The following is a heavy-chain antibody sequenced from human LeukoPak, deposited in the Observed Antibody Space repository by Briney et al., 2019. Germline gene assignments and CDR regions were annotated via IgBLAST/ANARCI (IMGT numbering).Heavy chain of an antibody. Sequence: ASVKVSCKASGYTFTSYYMHWVRQAPGQGLEWMGIINTSGGSTSYAQKFQGRVTMTRDTSTSTVYMELSSLISEDTAVYYCARGPHGGNDFDYWGQGTLVTVSS. J-gene: IGHJ4*02. V-gene: IGHV1-46*01. D-gene: IGHD4-23*01. CDR2: INTSGGST. CDR3: ARGPHGGNDFDY. CDR1: GYTFTSYY.